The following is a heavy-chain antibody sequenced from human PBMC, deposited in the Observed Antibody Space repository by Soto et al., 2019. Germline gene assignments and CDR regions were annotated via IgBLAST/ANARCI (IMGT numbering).Heavy chain of an antibody. Sequence: GGSLRLSCAASGFTFSSYAMSWVRQAPGKGLEWVSAISGSGGSTYYADSVKGRFTISRDNSKNTLYLQMNSLRAEDTAVYYCAGVYYDFWSGPMDVWGQGTTVTVSS. CDR2: ISGSGGST. CDR3: AGVYYDFWSGPMDV. CDR1: GFTFSSYA. J-gene: IGHJ6*02. V-gene: IGHV3-23*01. D-gene: IGHD3-3*01.